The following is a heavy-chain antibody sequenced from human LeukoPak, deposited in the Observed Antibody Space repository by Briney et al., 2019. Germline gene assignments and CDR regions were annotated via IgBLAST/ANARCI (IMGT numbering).Heavy chain of an antibody. D-gene: IGHD6-19*01. CDR3: ARDARSSGWSGNFDY. J-gene: IGHJ4*02. Sequence: ASVKVSCKASGYTFTSYGISWVRQAPGQGLEWMGWISAYNGNTNYAQKLQGRVTMTTDTSTSTAYMELRSLRSDDTAVYYCARDARSSGWSGNFDYWGQGTLVTVSS. V-gene: IGHV1-18*01. CDR1: GYTFTSYG. CDR2: ISAYNGNT.